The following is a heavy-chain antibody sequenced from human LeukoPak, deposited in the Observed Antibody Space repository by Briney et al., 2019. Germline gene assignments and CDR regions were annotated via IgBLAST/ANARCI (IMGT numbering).Heavy chain of an antibody. CDR2: IIPIFGTA. Sequence: SVKVSCKASGGTFSSYAISWVRQAPGQGLEWMGGIIPIFGTANYAQKFQGRVTITTDESTSTAYMELSSLRAEDTAVYYCAKDLVRFGESHPSFDYWGQGTLVTVSS. CDR3: AKDLVRFGESHPSFDY. V-gene: IGHV1-69*05. CDR1: GGTFSSYA. J-gene: IGHJ4*02. D-gene: IGHD3-10*01.